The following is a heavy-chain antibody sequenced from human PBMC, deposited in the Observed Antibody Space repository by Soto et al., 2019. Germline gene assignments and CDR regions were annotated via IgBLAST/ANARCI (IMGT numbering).Heavy chain of an antibody. Sequence: EVQLVESRGGLVQPGGSLRLSCAASGFTFSTYWMHWVRQAPGKGLVWVSRINSDGSSTSYADSVKGRFTISRDNAKNTLYLQMNSLRAEDTALYYCAREYSSSRYFDYWGQGTLVTVSS. D-gene: IGHD6-6*01. J-gene: IGHJ4*02. CDR1: GFTFSTYW. CDR2: INSDGSST. CDR3: AREYSSSRYFDY. V-gene: IGHV3-74*01.